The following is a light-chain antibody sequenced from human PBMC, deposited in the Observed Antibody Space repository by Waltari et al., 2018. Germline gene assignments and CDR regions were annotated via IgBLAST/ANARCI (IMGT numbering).Light chain of an antibody. J-gene: IGLJ2*01. Sequence: QSALTQPASVSGSPGPSITISCPGTSRDVGSYNLVSWYQQHPGKAPKLMMYEVSKRPSGVSNRFSGSKSGNTASLTISGLQAEDEADYYCCSYAGSVVFGGGTKLTVL. V-gene: IGLV2-23*02. CDR2: EVS. CDR3: CSYAGSVV. CDR1: SRDVGSYNL.